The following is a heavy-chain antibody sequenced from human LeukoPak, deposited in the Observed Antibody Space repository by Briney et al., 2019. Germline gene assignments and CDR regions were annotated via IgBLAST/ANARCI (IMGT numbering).Heavy chain of an antibody. CDR2: ISGSGGST. CDR1: GFAFSHHW. Sequence: GGSLRLSCAASGFAFSHHWMTWVRQAPGKGLEWVSAISGSGGSTYYADSVKGRFTISRDNSKNTLYLQMNSLRAEDTAVYYCAKYRFGYSRDFDYWGQGTLVTVSS. J-gene: IGHJ4*02. CDR3: AKYRFGYSRDFDY. D-gene: IGHD6-13*01. V-gene: IGHV3-23*01.